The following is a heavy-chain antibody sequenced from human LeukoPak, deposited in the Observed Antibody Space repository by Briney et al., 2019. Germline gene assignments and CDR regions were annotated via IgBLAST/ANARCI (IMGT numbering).Heavy chain of an antibody. Sequence: QPGRSLRLSCTASGFTFGDYAMSWVRQAPGKGLERVGFIRSKAYGGTTDYAAPVKGRFTISRDDSKNTLYLQMNSLKTEDTAVYYCTTDKLWIDYWGQGTLVTVSS. J-gene: IGHJ4*02. CDR1: GFTFGDYA. CDR2: IRSKAYGGTT. V-gene: IGHV3-49*04. D-gene: IGHD3-10*01. CDR3: TTDKLWIDY.